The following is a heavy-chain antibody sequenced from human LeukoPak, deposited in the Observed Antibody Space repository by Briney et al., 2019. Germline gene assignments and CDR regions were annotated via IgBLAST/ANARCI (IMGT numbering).Heavy chain of an antibody. D-gene: IGHD6-19*01. CDR3: ARGAGWYNY. V-gene: IGHV4-59*01. Sequence: SETLSLTCTVSGDSINSDHWSWLRQPPGKGLEWIGYIYYSGSTNYNPSLKSRVTISVDTSKKEFSLKLSSVTAADTAVYYCARGAGWYNYWGQGILVTVSS. J-gene: IGHJ4*02. CDR1: GDSINSDH. CDR2: IYYSGST.